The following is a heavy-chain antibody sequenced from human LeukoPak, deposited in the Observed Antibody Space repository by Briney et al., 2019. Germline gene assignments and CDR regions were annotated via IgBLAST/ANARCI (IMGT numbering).Heavy chain of an antibody. D-gene: IGHD3-22*01. V-gene: IGHV4-30-2*01. CDR2: IYHSGST. Sequence: SQTLSLTCAVSGGSISSGGYSWSWIRQPPGRGLEWIGYIYHSGSTYYNPSLTSRITISVDRSKNQFSLKLSSVTAADTAVYYCARHRAYYYDSSGRLIYYYYGMDVWGQGTTVTVSS. CDR3: ARHRAYYYDSSGRLIYYYYGMDV. CDR1: GGSISSGGYS. J-gene: IGHJ6*02.